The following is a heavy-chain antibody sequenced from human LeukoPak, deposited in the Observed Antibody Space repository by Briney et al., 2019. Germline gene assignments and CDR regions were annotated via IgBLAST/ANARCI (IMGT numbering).Heavy chain of an antibody. J-gene: IGHJ4*02. CDR3: ATMDGYKRFDY. Sequence: SETLSLTCAVYGGSFSTYYWSWIRQPPGKGLEWIGEINDSEITNYNPSLKSRVTISVDTSKNQFSLKLSSVTAADTAVYYCATMDGYKRFDYWGQGTLVTVSS. CDR1: GGSFSTYY. CDR2: INDSEIT. D-gene: IGHD5-24*01. V-gene: IGHV4-34*01.